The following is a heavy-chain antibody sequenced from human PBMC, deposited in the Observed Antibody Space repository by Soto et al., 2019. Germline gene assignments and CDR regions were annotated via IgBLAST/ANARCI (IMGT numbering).Heavy chain of an antibody. J-gene: IGHJ6*02. V-gene: IGHV4-59*01. CDR3: ASSRGYDYPYYYGMDV. D-gene: IGHD5-12*01. CDR1: GGSISSYY. Sequence: SETLSLTCTVSGGSISSYYWSWIRQPPGKGLEWIGYIYYSGSTNYNPSLKSRVTISVDTSKNQFSLKLSSVTAADTAVYYCASSRGYDYPYYYGMDVWGQGTTVT. CDR2: IYYSGST.